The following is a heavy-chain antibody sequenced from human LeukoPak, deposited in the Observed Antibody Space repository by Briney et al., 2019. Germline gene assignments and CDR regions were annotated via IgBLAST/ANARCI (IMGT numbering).Heavy chain of an antibody. CDR3: ARRSGSYQADFDY. CDR2: ISGSGSSI. J-gene: IGHJ4*02. Sequence: GGSLRLSCAASGFTFSDYYMSWIRQAPGKGLEWVSYISGSGSSIYYADSVKGRFTISRDNAKNSLDLQMNSLGAEDTAVYYCARRSGSYQADFDYWGQGTLVTVCS. CDR1: GFTFSDYY. D-gene: IGHD1-26*01. V-gene: IGHV3-11*01.